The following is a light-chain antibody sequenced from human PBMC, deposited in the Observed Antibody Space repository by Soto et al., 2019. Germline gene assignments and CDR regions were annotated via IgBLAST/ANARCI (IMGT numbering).Light chain of an antibody. CDR3: QQYKSYPWT. CDR2: DAS. CDR1: ESLIGW. V-gene: IGKV1-5*01. Sequence: DIQLTQSPSTLSASVGDTVTISCRASESLIGWLAWYQQRPGSAPKLLIYDASSLEGGVPSRFTGDGSGTEFSLTIASLQPDDFGTYYCQQYKSYPWTFGQGTKVDIK. J-gene: IGKJ1*01.